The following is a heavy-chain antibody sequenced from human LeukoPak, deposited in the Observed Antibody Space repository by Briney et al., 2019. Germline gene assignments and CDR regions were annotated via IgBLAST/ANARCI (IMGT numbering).Heavy chain of an antibody. J-gene: IGHJ4*02. V-gene: IGHV4-59*01. Sequence: ASETLSLTCTVSGGSISSYYWSWIRQPPGKGLEWIGYIYYSGSTNYNPSLKSRVTISVDTSKNQFSLKLSSVTAADTAVYYCAKPRLDPRTYFDYWGQGTLVTVSS. CDR3: AKPRLDPRTYFDY. CDR1: GGSISSYY. CDR2: IYYSGST. D-gene: IGHD6-19*01.